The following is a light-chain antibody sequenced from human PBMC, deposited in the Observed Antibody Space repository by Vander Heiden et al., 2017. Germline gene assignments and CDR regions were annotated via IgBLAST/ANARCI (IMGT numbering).Light chain of an antibody. Sequence: DIQMTQSPSSLSASVVVRVTITCRASASIRSYLDWYQQKPGKAPKLLIYGASSLQSGVPSRFSGSGSGTDFTLTISSLQPEDFATYYCQQSYSTPRTFGQGTKVEIK. CDR2: GAS. J-gene: IGKJ1*01. V-gene: IGKV1-39*01. CDR1: ASIRSY. CDR3: QQSYSTPRT.